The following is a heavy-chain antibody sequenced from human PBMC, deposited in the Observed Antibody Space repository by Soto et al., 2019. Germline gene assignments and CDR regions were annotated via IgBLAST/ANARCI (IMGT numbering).Heavy chain of an antibody. CDR1: GYTFTSYA. D-gene: IGHD5-18*01. CDR2: INAGNGNT. CDR3: ARGGNGYSYGYYYYYGMDV. V-gene: IGHV1-3*01. Sequence: ASVKVSCKASGYTFTSYAMHWVRQAPGQRLEWMGWINAGNGNTKYSQKFQGRVTITRDTSASTAYMELSSLRSEDTAVYYGARGGNGYSYGYYYYYGMDVWGQGTTVTVSS. J-gene: IGHJ6*02.